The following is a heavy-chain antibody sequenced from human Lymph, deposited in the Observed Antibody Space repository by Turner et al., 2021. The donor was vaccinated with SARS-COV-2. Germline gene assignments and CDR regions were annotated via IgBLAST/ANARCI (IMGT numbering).Heavy chain of an antibody. CDR1: GFTFSSYA. J-gene: IGHJ4*02. Sequence: HVQLVVSWGGVVQPGRSPRLFCAASGFTFSSYAMYWVCQAPGKGLEWVAIRSYDGRNKYCAGSVKGRLTITRDNSKNTLYLQMNSLRAEDTAVYYCAKRKYQLLAGDFDYWGQGTLVTVSS. CDR3: AKRKYQLLAGDFDY. CDR2: RSYDGRNK. V-gene: IGHV3-30-3*02. D-gene: IGHD2-2*01.